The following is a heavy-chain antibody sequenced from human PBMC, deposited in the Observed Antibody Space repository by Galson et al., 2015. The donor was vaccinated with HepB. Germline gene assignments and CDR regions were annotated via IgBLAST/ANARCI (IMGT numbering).Heavy chain of an antibody. Sequence: SLRLPCAASGFTISSYAMHWVRQAPGKGLEWVAVISYDGSNKYYADSVKGRFTISRDNSKNTLYLQMNSLRAEDTAVYYCARDVDTAIPPYYYYYGMDVWGQGTTVTVSS. CDR1: GFTISSYA. CDR2: ISYDGSNK. V-gene: IGHV3-30-3*01. CDR3: ARDVDTAIPPYYYYYGMDV. J-gene: IGHJ6*02. D-gene: IGHD5-18*01.